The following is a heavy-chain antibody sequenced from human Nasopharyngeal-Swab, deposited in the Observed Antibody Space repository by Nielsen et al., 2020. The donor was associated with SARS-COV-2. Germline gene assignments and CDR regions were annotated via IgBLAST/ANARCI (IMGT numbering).Heavy chain of an antibody. V-gene: IGHV3-23*01. CDR1: GGSISSYY. Sequence: GGSLRLSCTVSGGSISSYYWSWVRQAPGKGLEWVSAISGSGGSTYYADSVKGRFTISRDNSKNTLYLQMNSLRAEDTAVYYCAKDMGSGSYWWGIDYWGQGTLVTVSS. D-gene: IGHD3-10*01. CDR3: AKDMGSGSYWWGIDY. J-gene: IGHJ4*02. CDR2: ISGSGGST.